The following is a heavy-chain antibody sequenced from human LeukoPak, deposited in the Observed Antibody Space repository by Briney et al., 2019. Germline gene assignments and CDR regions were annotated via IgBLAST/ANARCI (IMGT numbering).Heavy chain of an antibody. J-gene: IGHJ3*02. Sequence: PSETLSLTCTVSGGSISSYYWSWIRQPPGKGLEWIGDIYYSGSTNYNPSLKSRVTISVDTSKNQFSLKLSSVTAADTAVYYCARAEGFYDSSGSDAFDIWGQGAMVTVSS. CDR1: GGSISSYY. D-gene: IGHD3-22*01. CDR3: ARAEGFYDSSGSDAFDI. V-gene: IGHV4-59*08. CDR2: IYYSGST.